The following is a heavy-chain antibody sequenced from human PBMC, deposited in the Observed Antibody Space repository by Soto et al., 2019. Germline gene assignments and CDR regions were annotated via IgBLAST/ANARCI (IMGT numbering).Heavy chain of an antibody. Sequence: QVQLVESGGDLVKPGGSLRLSCAASGYTFSDYYMSWTRQAPGKGLEWISYIDTSGTKIYYADSVKGRFTITRDNAKNSLYLEMNSLRDEDTAVYYCASHYDMWSGYLSPVDYWGQGTLVTVSS. D-gene: IGHD3-3*01. CDR1: GYTFSDYY. CDR2: IDTSGTKI. J-gene: IGHJ4*02. V-gene: IGHV3-11*01. CDR3: ASHYDMWSGYLSPVDY.